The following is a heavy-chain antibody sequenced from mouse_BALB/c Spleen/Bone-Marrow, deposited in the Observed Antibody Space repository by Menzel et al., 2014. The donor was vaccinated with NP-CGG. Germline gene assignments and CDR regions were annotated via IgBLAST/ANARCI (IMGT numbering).Heavy chain of an antibody. V-gene: IGHV1-7*01. J-gene: IGHJ2*01. Sequence: VKLMESGAELAKPGASVKMSCKASGYTFSTYWMHWVKQRPGQGLEWIGYINPTTDYTEYNQKFKDKATLTADRSSSTAYMQLSSLTPEDSAVYYCARDVDYWGQGTTLTVSS. CDR3: ARDVDY. CDR1: GYTFSTYW. CDR2: INPTTDYT.